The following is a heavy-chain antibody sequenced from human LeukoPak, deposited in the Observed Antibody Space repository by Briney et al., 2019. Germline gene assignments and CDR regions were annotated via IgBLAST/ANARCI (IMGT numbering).Heavy chain of an antibody. D-gene: IGHD1-7*01. Sequence: NTGGSLRLSCAASGFTFNSYGMSWVRQVPGKGLEWVGQTVSEIDGGTTDYATPVKGRFTISRDDSKSTLYLQMNSLKIEDTAVYYCTTDEDWNYARKDVWGQGATVIVSS. CDR2: TVSEIDGGTT. V-gene: IGHV3-15*04. CDR1: GFTFNSYG. CDR3: TTDEDWNYARKDV. J-gene: IGHJ6*02.